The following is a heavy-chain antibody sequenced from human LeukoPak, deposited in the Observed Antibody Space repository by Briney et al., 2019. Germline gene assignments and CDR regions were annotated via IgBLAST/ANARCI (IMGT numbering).Heavy chain of an antibody. J-gene: IGHJ5*02. Sequence: KPSETLSLTCTVSGGSISSYYWSWVRQPPGKGLEWIGYFYYSGSTNYNPSLKSRVTISVDTSKNQFSLKLSSVTAADTAVYYCARLYSGSYTRLDPWGQGTLVTVSS. CDR2: FYYSGST. D-gene: IGHD1-26*01. CDR1: GGSISSYY. CDR3: ARLYSGSYTRLDP. V-gene: IGHV4-59*01.